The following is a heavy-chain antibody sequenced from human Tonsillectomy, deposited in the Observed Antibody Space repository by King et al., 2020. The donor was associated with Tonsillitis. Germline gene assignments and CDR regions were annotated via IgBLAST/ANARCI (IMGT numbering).Heavy chain of an antibody. V-gene: IGHV3-48*01. D-gene: IGHD2-15*01. J-gene: IGHJ4*02. Sequence: VQLVESGGGLVLPGGSLRLSCAASGFTFSSYSINWVRQAPGKGLEWVSYISSSSSAINYADSVRGRFTISRDNAKNSLYLQMNSLRAEDTAVYYGARDRDFLVFDYGGQGTLVTVSS. CDR3: ARDRDFLVFDY. CDR2: ISSSSSAI. CDR1: GFTFSSYS.